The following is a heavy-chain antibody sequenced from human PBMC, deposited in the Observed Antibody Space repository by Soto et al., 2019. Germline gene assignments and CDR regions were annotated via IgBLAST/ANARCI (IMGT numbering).Heavy chain of an antibody. CDR3: AHYGLASYWGY. Sequence: QITLKESGPTLVKPTQTLTLTCTFSGFSLNTTGMGVGWIRQPPGKALEWLALIYWDDDKRYSPSLKSRLTISKDTSKNQVVLTVSNMDPVDTDTYYCAHYGLASYWGYWGQGTLVTVSS. CDR1: GFSLNTTGMG. D-gene: IGHD3-10*01. J-gene: IGHJ4*02. CDR2: IYWDDDK. V-gene: IGHV2-5*02.